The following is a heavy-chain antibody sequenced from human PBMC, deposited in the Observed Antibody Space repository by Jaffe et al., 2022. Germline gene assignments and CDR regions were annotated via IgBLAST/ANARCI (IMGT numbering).Heavy chain of an antibody. Sequence: QVQLQESGPGLVKPSQTLSLTCTVSGGSISSGSYYWSWIRQPAGKGLEWIGRIYTSGSTNYNPSLKSRVTISVDTSKNQFSLKLSSVTAADTAVYYCARAGDIEDYYYYYMDVWGKGTTVTVSS. CDR1: GGSISSGSYY. CDR2: IYTSGST. D-gene: IGHD5-12*01. V-gene: IGHV4-61*02. CDR3: ARAGDIEDYYYYYMDV. J-gene: IGHJ6*03.